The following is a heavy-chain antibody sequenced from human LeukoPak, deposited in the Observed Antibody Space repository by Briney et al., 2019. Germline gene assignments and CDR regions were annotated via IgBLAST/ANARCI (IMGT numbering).Heavy chain of an antibody. CDR2: IYYSGST. J-gene: IGHJ4*02. CDR3: ARGAVPAAFDY. Sequence: SSDTLSLTCTVSGGSISSGDYYWSWIRQPPGKGLEWIGYIYYSGSTYYNPSLKSRVTISVDTSKNQFSLKLSSVTAADTAVYYCARGAVPAAFDYWGQGTLVTVSS. D-gene: IGHD2-2*01. V-gene: IGHV4-30-4*02. CDR1: GGSISSGDYY.